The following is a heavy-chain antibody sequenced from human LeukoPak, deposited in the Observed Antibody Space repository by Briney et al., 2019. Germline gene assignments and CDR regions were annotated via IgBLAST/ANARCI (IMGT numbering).Heavy chain of an antibody. CDR2: IRGDNGNT. CDR1: GYTFTRYG. J-gene: IGHJ4*02. D-gene: IGHD3-9*01. CDR3: ARVDMLTGYYFFDY. Sequence: ASVKVSCKASGYTFTRYGVSWVRQAPGQGLEWMGWIRGDNGNTNYAQNFQGRVTMTTDTPSSTAYMEVRSLRPDDTAVYYCARVDMLTGYYFFDYWGQGTLVTVSS. V-gene: IGHV1-18*01.